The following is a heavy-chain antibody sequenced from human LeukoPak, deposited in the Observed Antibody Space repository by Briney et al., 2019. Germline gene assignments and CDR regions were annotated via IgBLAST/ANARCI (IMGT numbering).Heavy chain of an antibody. V-gene: IGHV3-11*04. CDR3: ARSPHYFDNSGYY. CDR1: GFTFSGYY. CDR2: ISSSGNTI. D-gene: IGHD3-22*01. Sequence: GGSLRLSCAASGFTFSGYYMSWIRQAPGKGLEWLSYISSSGNTIYYADSVKGRFTISRDNGKNSLYLQMNSLRAEDTAVYYCARSPHYFDNSGYYWGQGTLVTVSS. J-gene: IGHJ4*02.